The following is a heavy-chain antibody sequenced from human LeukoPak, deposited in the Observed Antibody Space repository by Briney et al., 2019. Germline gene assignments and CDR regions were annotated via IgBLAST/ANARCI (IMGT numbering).Heavy chain of an antibody. CDR3: ARCGRTRDARYFDY. CDR2: ISGSGGGT. Sequence: PGGSLRLSCAASGFTFSTYAMSWVRQAPGKGLEWVSSISGSGGGTYYADSVKGRFTISRDNSKNTLYLQMNSLRAEDTAVYYCARCGRTRDARYFDYWGQGTLVTVSS. CDR1: GFTFSTYA. J-gene: IGHJ4*02. D-gene: IGHD1-14*01. V-gene: IGHV3-23*01.